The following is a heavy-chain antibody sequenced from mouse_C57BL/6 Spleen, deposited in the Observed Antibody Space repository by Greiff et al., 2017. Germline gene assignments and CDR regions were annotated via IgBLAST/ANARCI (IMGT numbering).Heavy chain of an antibody. Sequence: QVQLKESGAELVRPGASVTLSCKASGYTFTDYEMHWVKQTPVHGLEWIGAIDPETGGTAYNQKFKGKAILTADKSSSTAYMELRSLTSEDSAVYYCTRWGVTTYYFDYWGQGTTLTVSS. D-gene: IGHD2-5*01. V-gene: IGHV1-15*01. CDR3: TRWGVTTYYFDY. CDR2: IDPETGGT. J-gene: IGHJ2*01. CDR1: GYTFTDYE.